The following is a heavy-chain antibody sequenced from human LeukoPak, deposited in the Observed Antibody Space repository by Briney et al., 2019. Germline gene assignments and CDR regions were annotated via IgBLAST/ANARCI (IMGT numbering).Heavy chain of an antibody. Sequence: SETLSLTCTVSGGSISAFYWSWIRQPAGKGVEWIGRMSTTRGTHYNPSLRSRITMSLDTSTNQFSLKLRSVTAADTAVYCCARDESIPWDPPFDFWGQGALVIVSS. CDR2: MSTTRGT. CDR1: GGSISAFY. CDR3: ARDESIPWDPPFDF. J-gene: IGHJ4*02. V-gene: IGHV4-4*07. D-gene: IGHD1-26*01.